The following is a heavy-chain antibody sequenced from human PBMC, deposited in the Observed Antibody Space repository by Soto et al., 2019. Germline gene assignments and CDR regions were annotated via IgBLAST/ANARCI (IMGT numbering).Heavy chain of an antibody. CDR1: GGTFSSYA. CDR3: ARQHYYDSSGPRRRNYGMDV. CDR2: IIPIFGTA. J-gene: IGHJ6*02. V-gene: IGHV1-69*13. Sequence: SVKVSCKASGGTFSSYAISWVRQAPGQGLEWMGGIIPIFGTANYAQKFQGRVTITADESTSTAYMELSSLRSEDTAVYYCARQHYYDSSGPRRRNYGMDVWGQGTTVTVSS. D-gene: IGHD3-22*01.